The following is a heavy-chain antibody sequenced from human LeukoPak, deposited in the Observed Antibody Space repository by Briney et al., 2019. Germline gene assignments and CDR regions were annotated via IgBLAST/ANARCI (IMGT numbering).Heavy chain of an antibody. V-gene: IGHV3-30*18. CDR2: ISYDGSNK. J-gene: IGHJ4*02. CDR3: AKDRQFGGVQYYFDY. CDR1: GFTFSSYG. D-gene: IGHD3-16*01. Sequence: PGGSLRLSCAASGFTFSSYGMSWVRQAPGKGLEWVAVISYDGSNKYYADSVKGRFTISRDNSKNTLYLQMNSLRAEDTAVYYCAKDRQFGGVQYYFDYWGQGTLVTVSS.